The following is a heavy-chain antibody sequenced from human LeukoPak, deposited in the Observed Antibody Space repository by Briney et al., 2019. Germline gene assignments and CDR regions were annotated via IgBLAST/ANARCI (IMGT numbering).Heavy chain of an antibody. CDR3: ARVGSRITIFGVVIRANWFDP. CDR2: IYTSGST. Sequence: SETLSLTCTVSGGSISSGSYYWSWIRQPAGKGLEWIGRIYTSGSTNYNPSLKSRVTISVDTSKNQFSLKLSSVTAADTAVYYCARVGSRITIFGVVIRANWFDPWGQGTLVTVSS. J-gene: IGHJ5*02. D-gene: IGHD3-3*01. V-gene: IGHV4-61*02. CDR1: GGSISSGSYY.